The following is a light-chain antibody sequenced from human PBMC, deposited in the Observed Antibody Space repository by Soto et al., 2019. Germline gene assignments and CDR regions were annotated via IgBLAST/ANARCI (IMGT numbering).Light chain of an antibody. CDR2: GAY. CDR1: QSVSSN. Sequence: ELAMTQAPATPSVSPGGIATLSWRASQSVSSNLAWYQHKPGQAPRLLIYGAYTRATGIPARLSGSGSGTEFTLTISSLESQDFAVYYCQQYYKWPLTVGGGTKVDIK. V-gene: IGKV3-15*01. J-gene: IGKJ4*01. CDR3: QQYYKWPLT.